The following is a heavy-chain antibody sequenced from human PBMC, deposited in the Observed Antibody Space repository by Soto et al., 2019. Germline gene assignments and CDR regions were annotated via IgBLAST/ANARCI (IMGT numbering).Heavy chain of an antibody. CDR1: GFTFNTYD. D-gene: IGHD4-17*01. J-gene: IGHJ4*02. Sequence: EVQVLESGGGLVQPGGSLRLSCAASGFTFNTYDMSWVRQAPGKGLEWVSAISGGGETTYYADSVKGRFTISRDNSKNTLYLQMNSLRAEDTAVYYCAKDRTTVTSHFDYWGQGTLVTVSS. CDR2: ISGGGETT. CDR3: AKDRTTVTSHFDY. V-gene: IGHV3-23*01.